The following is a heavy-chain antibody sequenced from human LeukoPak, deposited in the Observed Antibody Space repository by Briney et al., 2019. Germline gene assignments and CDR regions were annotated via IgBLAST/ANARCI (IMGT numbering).Heavy chain of an antibody. Sequence: SETLSLTCTVSGGSIGSSSYYWGWIRQPPGKGLEWIGSIYYSGSTYYNPSLKSRVTISVDTSKNQFSLKLSSVTAADTAVYYCARPRGSGSNNWFDPWGQGTLVTVSS. CDR1: GGSIGSSSYY. J-gene: IGHJ5*02. V-gene: IGHV4-39*01. CDR3: ARPRGSGSNNWFDP. D-gene: IGHD3-10*01. CDR2: IYYSGST.